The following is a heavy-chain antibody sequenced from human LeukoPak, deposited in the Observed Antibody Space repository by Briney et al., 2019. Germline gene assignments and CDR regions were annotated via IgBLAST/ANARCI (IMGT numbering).Heavy chain of an antibody. CDR2: INPNSGGT. V-gene: IGHV1-2*02. J-gene: IGHJ4*02. Sequence: ASVKVSCKASGYTFTSYYMHWVRQAPGQGLEWMGWINPNSGGTNYAQKFQGRVTMTRDTSISTAYMELSRLRSDDTAVYYCARGRSGELSLFDYWGQGTLVTVSS. CDR3: ARGRSGELSLFDY. D-gene: IGHD3-16*02. CDR1: GYTFTSYY.